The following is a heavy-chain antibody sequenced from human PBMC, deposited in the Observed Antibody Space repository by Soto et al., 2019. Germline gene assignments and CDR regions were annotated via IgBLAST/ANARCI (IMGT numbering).Heavy chain of an antibody. J-gene: IGHJ6*02. D-gene: IGHD4-4*01. CDR3: ASSYSNYALIDYYYYGMGV. CDR1: GYTFTSYA. CDR2: INAGNGNT. Sequence: QVQLVQSGAEVKKPGASVKVSCKASGYTFTSYAMHWVRQAPGQRLEWMGWINAGNGNTKYSQKFQGRVTITRDTTASTAYMELSSPRSEDTAVYYCASSYSNYALIDYYYYGMGVWGQGTTVTVSS. V-gene: IGHV1-3*01.